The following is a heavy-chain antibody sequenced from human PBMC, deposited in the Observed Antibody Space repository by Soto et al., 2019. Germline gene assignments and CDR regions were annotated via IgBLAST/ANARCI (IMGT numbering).Heavy chain of an antibody. Sequence: PGGSLRLSCAASGFTFSSYAMSWVRQAPGKGLEWVSAISGSGGSTYYADSVKGRFTISRDNSKNTLCLQMNSLRAEDTAVYYCARPGAVTMIVVVITGGAFDIWGQGTMVTVSS. D-gene: IGHD3-22*01. CDR1: GFTFSSYA. J-gene: IGHJ3*02. CDR3: ARPGAVTMIVVVITGGAFDI. CDR2: ISGSGGST. V-gene: IGHV3-23*01.